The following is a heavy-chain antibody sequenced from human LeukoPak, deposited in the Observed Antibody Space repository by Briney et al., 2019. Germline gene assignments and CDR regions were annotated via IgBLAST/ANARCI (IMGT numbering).Heavy chain of an antibody. D-gene: IGHD2/OR15-2a*01. Sequence: NHGESLKISCKGSGYSFTSHWIAWVRQMPGKGLEWMGIIYPGDSDTRYSPSFQGQVTISADKSISTAYLQWSSLKASDTAMYYCARLIAYWFDPWGQGTLVTVSS. V-gene: IGHV5-51*01. J-gene: IGHJ5*02. CDR2: IYPGDSDT. CDR3: ARLIAYWFDP. CDR1: GYSFTSHW.